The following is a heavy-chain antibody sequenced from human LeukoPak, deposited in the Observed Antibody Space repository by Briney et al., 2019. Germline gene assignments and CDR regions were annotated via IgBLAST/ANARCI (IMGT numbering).Heavy chain of an antibody. Sequence: GGSLRLFCAPSGFIFSEHYMVWLRQAPGKGLEWVGRIRNKAKKYTTEYAASVKGRFTISRDDSKNSLHLQMNSLKLKETAVYYCTKVAAYCGYDCYSRYFDCWGQGTLVTVSS. CDR2: IRNKAKKYTT. J-gene: IGHJ4*02. V-gene: IGHV3-72*01. CDR3: TKVAAYCGYDCYSRYFDC. D-gene: IGHD2-21*02. CDR1: GFIFSEHY.